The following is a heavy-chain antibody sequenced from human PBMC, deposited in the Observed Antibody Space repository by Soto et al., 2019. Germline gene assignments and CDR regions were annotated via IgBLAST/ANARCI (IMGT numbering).Heavy chain of an antibody. V-gene: IGHV6-1*01. CDR2: TYYRSKWYN. Sequence: SQTLSLTCAISGDSVSSNSAAWNWIRQSPPRGLEWLGRTYYRSKWYNDYAVSVKSRITINPDTSKNQFSLQLNSVTPEDTAVYYCATQLHYYYGMDVWGQGTTVTVSS. CDR1: GDSVSSNSAA. CDR3: ATQLHYYYGMDV. J-gene: IGHJ6*02. D-gene: IGHD2-2*01.